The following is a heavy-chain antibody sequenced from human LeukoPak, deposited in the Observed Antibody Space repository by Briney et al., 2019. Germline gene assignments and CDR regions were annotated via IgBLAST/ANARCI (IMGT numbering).Heavy chain of an antibody. CDR2: IIPILGIA. V-gene: IGHV1-69*04. CDR1: GGTFTSYA. D-gene: IGHD1-7*01. J-gene: IGHJ4*02. CDR3: ARAGTPHLPLDF. Sequence: SVKVSCKASGGTFTSYAISWVRQAPGQGLEWMGRIIPILGIANYAQKFQGRLPITADKSTSTAYIELSSLRSDDTAVYYCARAGTPHLPLDFWGQGTLVTVSS.